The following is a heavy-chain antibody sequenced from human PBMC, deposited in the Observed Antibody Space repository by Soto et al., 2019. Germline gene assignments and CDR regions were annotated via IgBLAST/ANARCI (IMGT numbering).Heavy chain of an antibody. V-gene: IGHV1-69*12. J-gene: IGHJ4*02. CDR1: GGTFSSYA. CDR2: IVPIVGTT. Sequence: QVQLVQSGAEVRQPASSVKVSCMTSGGTFSSYAISWVRQAPGQGLEWMGGIVPIVGTTTYAQKFQGRVTITADEATSIGYMQLSRLRSDDTAVYYCVRVVAIPGYPDHWGQGTLVTVSS. CDR3: VRVVAIPGYPDH. D-gene: IGHD5-12*01.